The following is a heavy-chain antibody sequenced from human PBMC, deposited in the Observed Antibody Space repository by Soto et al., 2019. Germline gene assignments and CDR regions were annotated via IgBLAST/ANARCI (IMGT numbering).Heavy chain of an antibody. J-gene: IGHJ5*02. Sequence: QVQLVQSGAEVKKPGSSVKVSCKASGGTFSSYAISWVRQAPGQGLEWMGGIIPIFGTANYAQKFQGRVTITADESTSTANMELSSLRSEATAVYYWAKMTPTFFNNWFDPWGQGTLVTVSS. V-gene: IGHV1-69*12. CDR2: IIPIFGTA. D-gene: IGHD3-16*01. CDR3: AKMTPTFFNNWFDP. CDR1: GGTFSSYA.